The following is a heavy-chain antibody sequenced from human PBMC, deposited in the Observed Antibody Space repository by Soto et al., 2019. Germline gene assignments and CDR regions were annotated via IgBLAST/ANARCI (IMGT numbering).Heavy chain of an antibody. V-gene: IGHV1-18*01. Sequence: QVQLVQSGPEMKEPGASVKVSCKASNYDFRDYGFSWVRQAPGQGLEWMGWISPYKGDTNYAQKFQGRVTLTTDSSTNTAYMELRSLRSDDTAMYYCARDLPPHDPTYSVVVARFDYWGQGTLVTVSS. CDR2: ISPYKGDT. D-gene: IGHD2-21*01. CDR1: NYDFRDYG. CDR3: ARDLPPHDPTYSVVVARFDY. J-gene: IGHJ4*02.